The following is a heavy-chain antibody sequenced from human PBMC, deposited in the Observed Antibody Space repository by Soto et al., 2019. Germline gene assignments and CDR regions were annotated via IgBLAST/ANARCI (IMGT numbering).Heavy chain of an antibody. CDR1: GFTFSSYA. Sequence: EVQLLESGGGLVQPGGSLRLSCAASGFTFSSYAMSWVRQAPGKGLEWVSAISGSGGSTYYADSVKGRFTISRDNSKNTLYLQMNSLRAEDTAVYYCAKDGAYSSGWYGCYFDYWGQGTLVTVSS. D-gene: IGHD6-19*01. V-gene: IGHV3-23*01. CDR3: AKDGAYSSGWYGCYFDY. J-gene: IGHJ4*02. CDR2: ISGSGGST.